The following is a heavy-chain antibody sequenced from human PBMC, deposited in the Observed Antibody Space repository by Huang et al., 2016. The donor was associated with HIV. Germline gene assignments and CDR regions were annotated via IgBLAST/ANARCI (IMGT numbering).Heavy chain of an antibody. CDR2: IRSDGNYI. V-gene: IGHV3-21*02. CDR3: ARVDSTANMMGVDL. CDR1: GFAFSDYG. D-gene: IGHD2-21*02. Sequence: EVQLVESGGGQVHPGGSLRLSCAVSGFAFSDYGMNWVRQATGKGLEWVASIRSDGNYIYYADSVKGRFTISRDNAKNSLSLQINILGAEDTAVYYCARVDSTANMMGVDLWGRGTLVTVFS. J-gene: IGHJ4*02.